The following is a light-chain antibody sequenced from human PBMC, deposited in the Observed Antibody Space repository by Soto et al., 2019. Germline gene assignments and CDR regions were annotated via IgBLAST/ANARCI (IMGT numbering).Light chain of an antibody. CDR3: QQYGGSPLYT. J-gene: IGKJ2*01. Sequence: EIVLTQSPGTLSLSPGDRATLSCRASQSVSSSDVAWYQQKPGQAPRLLIYGASTRATGIPDRFSGSGXXXXXXXXXSRLEPEDFAVYYCQQYGGSPLYTFGQGTKLEIK. CDR2: GAS. V-gene: IGKV3-20*01. CDR1: QSVSSSD.